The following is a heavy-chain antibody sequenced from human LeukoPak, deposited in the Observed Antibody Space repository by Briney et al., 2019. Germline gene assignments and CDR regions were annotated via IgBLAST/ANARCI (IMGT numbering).Heavy chain of an antibody. CDR1: GFTFSSYA. CDR2: ISTRGGTT. CDR3: AKDRWVGATISHYFDY. Sequence: GGSLRLSCAASGFTFSSYAMTWVRQAPGKGLEWVSAISTRGGTTYHADSVKGRFTISRDDSKNTLYLQMNSLRVEDTAVYYCAKDRWVGATISHYFDYWGQGTLVTVSS. V-gene: IGHV3-23*01. J-gene: IGHJ4*02. D-gene: IGHD1-26*01.